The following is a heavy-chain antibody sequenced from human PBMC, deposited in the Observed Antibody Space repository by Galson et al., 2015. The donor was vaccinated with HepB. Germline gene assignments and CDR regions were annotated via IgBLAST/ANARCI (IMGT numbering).Heavy chain of an antibody. CDR2: IYYSGST. CDR1: GGSISSSSYY. Sequence: SETLSLSCTVSGGSISSSSYYWGWIRQPPGKGLEWIGSIYYSGSTYYNPSLKSRVTISVDASKNQFSLKLSSVTAADTAVYYCARHLRVAATAHCDYWGQGTLVTVSS. CDR3: ARHLRVAATAHCDY. D-gene: IGHD2-15*01. V-gene: IGHV4-39*01. J-gene: IGHJ4*02.